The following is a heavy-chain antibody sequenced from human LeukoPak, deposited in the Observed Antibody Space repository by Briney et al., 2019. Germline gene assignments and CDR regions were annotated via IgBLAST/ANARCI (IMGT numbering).Heavy chain of an antibody. D-gene: IGHD3-22*01. CDR3: ARDTRSYDTSGYYYFDY. J-gene: IGHJ4*02. CDR1: GASTTRYY. V-gene: IGHV4-59*01. CDR2: IYSDGTT. Sequence: SETLSLTCSVSGASTTRYYWNWIRQAPGKGLEWIGYIYSDGTTSYSPSLRSRVTISIDTSRNQFSLKLSSVTAADAAVYYCARDTRSYDTSGYYYFDYWGQGALVTVSS.